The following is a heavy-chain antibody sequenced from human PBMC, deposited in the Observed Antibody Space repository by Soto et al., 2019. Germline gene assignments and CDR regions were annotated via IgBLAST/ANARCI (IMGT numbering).Heavy chain of an antibody. J-gene: IGHJ4*02. CDR1: GFTFSTYS. D-gene: IGHD2-2*01. CDR3: ARVGGGVVVVPGANRGDF. V-gene: IGHV3-21*01. Sequence: EVQLVESGGGLVKPGGSLRLSCAASGFTFSTYSMSWVRQAPGKGLEWVSSISPSSTYIHYADSVKGRFTISRDNAEKSLDLQMNSLRAEDTAVYYGARVGGGVVVVPGANRGDFWGQGTLVTVSS. CDR2: ISPSSTYI.